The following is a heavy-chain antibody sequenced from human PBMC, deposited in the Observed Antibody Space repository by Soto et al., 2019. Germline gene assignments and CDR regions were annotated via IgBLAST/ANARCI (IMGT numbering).Heavy chain of an antibody. CDR3: ARAKWQTNRDFDY. J-gene: IGHJ4*02. CDR1: GFTFSSYE. D-gene: IGHD5-12*01. Sequence: GGSLRLSCAASGFTFSSYEMNWVRQAPGEGLEWVSYISSSGNTIYYADSVKGRFTISRDNAKNSLYLQMNSLRAEDTAVYYCARAKWQTNRDFDYWGQGTLVTVSS. V-gene: IGHV3-48*03. CDR2: ISSSGNTI.